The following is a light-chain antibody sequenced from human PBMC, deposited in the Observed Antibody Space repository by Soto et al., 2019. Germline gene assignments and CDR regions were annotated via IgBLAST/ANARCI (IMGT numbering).Light chain of an antibody. CDR3: QQHSNWPLT. J-gene: IGKJ4*01. CDR2: DAS. CDR1: QSVSIL. V-gene: IGKV3-11*01. Sequence: EIVLTQSPGTLSLSPGERATLSCRASQSVSILLAWYQQKPGQAPRLLIYDASNRATGIPARFTGSGSGTDFTLTISSLEPEDFAVYYCQQHSNWPLTFGGGTKVDIK.